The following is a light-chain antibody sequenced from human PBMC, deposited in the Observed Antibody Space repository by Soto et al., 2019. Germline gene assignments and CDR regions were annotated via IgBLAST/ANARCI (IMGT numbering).Light chain of an antibody. J-gene: IGKJ1*01. Sequence: DIQMTQSPSTLSGSVGDRVTITCRASQTISSWLAWYQQKPGKAPKLLIYKASTLKSGVPSRFSDSGSGTEFTLTISSLQPDDFATYYCRHYNSYSEAFGQGTKVDIK. V-gene: IGKV1-5*03. CDR2: KAS. CDR1: QTISSW. CDR3: RHYNSYSEA.